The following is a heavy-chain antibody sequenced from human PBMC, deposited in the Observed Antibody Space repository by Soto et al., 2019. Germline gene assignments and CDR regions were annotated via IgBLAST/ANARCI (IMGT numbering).Heavy chain of an antibody. Sequence: SETLSLTCTVSGGSISSYYWSWIRQSPGKGLEWIGYIYYSGSTNYNPSLKSRVTISVDTSKNQFALKLSSVTAADTAVYYCARGGRGMDVWGQGTTVTVSS. V-gene: IGHV4-59*01. J-gene: IGHJ6*02. CDR1: GGSISSYY. CDR3: ARGGRGMDV. CDR2: IYYSGST.